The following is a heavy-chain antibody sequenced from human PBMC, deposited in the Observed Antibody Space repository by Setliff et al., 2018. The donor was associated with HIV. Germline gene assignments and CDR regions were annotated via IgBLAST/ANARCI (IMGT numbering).Heavy chain of an antibody. D-gene: IGHD3-22*01. Sequence: GGSLRLSCAVSGFTFISYGMYWVRQAPGKGLEWVAFIRYDGSYRYYVDSVKGRFTISRDNSKNTLYLQMNSLRADDTAVYCCAKTDYFDSSGYNPEYLQHWGQGTRVTVSS. V-gene: IGHV3-30*02. J-gene: IGHJ1*01. CDR1: GFTFISYG. CDR3: AKTDYFDSSGYNPEYLQH. CDR2: IRYDGSYR.